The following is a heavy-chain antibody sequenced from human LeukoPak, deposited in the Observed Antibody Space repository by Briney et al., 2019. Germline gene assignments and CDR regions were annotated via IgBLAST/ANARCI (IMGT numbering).Heavy chain of an antibody. CDR1: GLTFSSYG. Sequence: GGSLRLSCAASGLTFSSYGMHWVRQAPGKGLEWVAVISNDENDKYYADSVKGRFTISRDNSKNTLYLQMNSLRTEDTAVYYCAKPIFYGSGSYYNDLFDYWGQGTLVTVSS. D-gene: IGHD3-10*01. CDR3: AKPIFYGSGSYYNDLFDY. V-gene: IGHV3-30*18. J-gene: IGHJ4*02. CDR2: ISNDENDK.